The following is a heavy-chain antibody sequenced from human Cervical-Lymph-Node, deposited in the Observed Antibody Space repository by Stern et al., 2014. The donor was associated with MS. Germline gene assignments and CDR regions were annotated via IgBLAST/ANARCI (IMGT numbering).Heavy chain of an antibody. Sequence: QVQLQESGPGLVKPSETLSLTCTVSGGSIDSYYWTWIRQPPGKGLEWIGNIYNSGNTLYNPSLESRVPISVDTSKNQFSLRLSSVTAADTAIYYCARETMFYYDSVGYGTFDFWGLGILVSVSS. CDR1: GGSIDSYY. D-gene: IGHD3-22*01. V-gene: IGHV4-59*01. CDR2: IYNSGNT. CDR3: ARETMFYYDSVGYGTFDF. J-gene: IGHJ4*02.